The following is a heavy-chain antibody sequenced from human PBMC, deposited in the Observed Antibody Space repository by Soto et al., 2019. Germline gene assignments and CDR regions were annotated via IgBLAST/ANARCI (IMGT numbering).Heavy chain of an antibody. Sequence: PSETLSLTCTVSGASITFGGYSWSWIRQTPGKGLEWIGYINHLETTFYNPSFESRLTLSIDRAKNQFSLKLHSMSAADRAVYFCARDFAYFDSWGQGTLVTVSS. CDR1: GASITFGGYS. V-gene: IGHV4-30-2*01. CDR3: ARDFAYFDS. CDR2: INHLETT. D-gene: IGHD3-3*01. J-gene: IGHJ4*02.